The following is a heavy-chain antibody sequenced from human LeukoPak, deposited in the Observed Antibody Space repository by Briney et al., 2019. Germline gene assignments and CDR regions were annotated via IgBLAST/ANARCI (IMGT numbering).Heavy chain of an antibody. D-gene: IGHD1-26*01. CDR2: IKHDGSED. V-gene: IGHV3-7*01. CDR1: GFTFSNYW. J-gene: IGHJ4*02. Sequence: GGSLRLSCAASGFTFSNYWMTWVRQAPGKGLEWVANIKHDGSEDYYLDSVKGRFTISRDNAKSSMWLQMNSLRAEDTAVYYCARTSRSYVVDYWGQGTLVTVSS. CDR3: ARTSRSYVVDY.